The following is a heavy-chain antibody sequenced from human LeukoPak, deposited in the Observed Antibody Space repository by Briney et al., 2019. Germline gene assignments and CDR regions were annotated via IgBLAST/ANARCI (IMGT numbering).Heavy chain of an antibody. CDR3: TRDRSRAEDD. Sequence: GGPLRLSCAASGFTFSGHWMICLRQAPGKGLVWVANINQGGSDKYYVDSVKGRFTISRDNANNLLYLQMNSLRGEDTAVYYCTRDRSRAEDDWGQGTLVTVSS. CDR2: INQGGSDK. V-gene: IGHV3-7*01. J-gene: IGHJ4*02. D-gene: IGHD1-14*01. CDR1: GFTFSGHW.